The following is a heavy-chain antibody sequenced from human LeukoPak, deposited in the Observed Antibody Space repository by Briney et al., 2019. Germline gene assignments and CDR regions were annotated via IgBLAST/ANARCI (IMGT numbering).Heavy chain of an antibody. D-gene: IGHD1-26*01. CDR1: GGSFSGYY. Sequence: SETLSLTCAVYGGSFSGYYWSWIRQPPGKGLEWIGEINHSGSTNYNPSLKSRVTISVDTSKNQFSLKLSSVTAADAAVYYCARSRQIVGATNYWYFDLWGRGTLVTVSS. J-gene: IGHJ2*01. V-gene: IGHV4-34*01. CDR3: ARSRQIVGATNYWYFDL. CDR2: INHSGST.